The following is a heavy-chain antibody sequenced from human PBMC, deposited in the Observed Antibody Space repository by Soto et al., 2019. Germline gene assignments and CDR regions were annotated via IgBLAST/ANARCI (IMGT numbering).Heavy chain of an antibody. CDR3: ARGPRGYVYYHGMDV. J-gene: IGHJ6*02. V-gene: IGHV4-4*07. D-gene: IGHD3-10*01. CDR1: GGSISSYY. Sequence: SATRSITCTVSGGSISSYYCSWIRQSAGKGLEWIGRIDTSGTTNYNPSLKSRVTMSVDASKNQFSLNLSSVTAADTAVYYCARGPRGYVYYHGMDVWGQGTTVTVSS. CDR2: IDTSGTT.